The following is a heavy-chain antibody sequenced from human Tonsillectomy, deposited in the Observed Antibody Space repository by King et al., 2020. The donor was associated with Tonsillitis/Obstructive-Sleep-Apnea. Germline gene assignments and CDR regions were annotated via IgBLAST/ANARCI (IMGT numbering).Heavy chain of an antibody. Sequence: VQLVETGGGLVQPGGSLRLSCAPSGFTFSSYWMSWVRQAPGKGLEWVANINQDGSQKYYADSVKGRFTISRDNAKNSLDLRLISLRVEDTAMYYCARAAYTSLDNWGQGTLVTVSS. D-gene: IGHD2-2*02. CDR2: INQDGSQK. V-gene: IGHV3-7*03. CDR1: GFTFSSYW. J-gene: IGHJ4*02. CDR3: ARAAYTSLDN.